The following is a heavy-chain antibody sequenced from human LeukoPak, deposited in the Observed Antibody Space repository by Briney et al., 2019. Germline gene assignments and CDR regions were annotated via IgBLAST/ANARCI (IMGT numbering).Heavy chain of an antibody. CDR1: GGSISSGDYY. CDR3: ARAGIYCSSTSCYGDLFDY. CDR2: IYYSGST. J-gene: IGHJ4*02. Sequence: SQTLSLTCTVSGGSISSGDYYWSWIRQPPGKGLEWIGYIYYSGSTYYNPSLKSRVTISVDTSKNQFSLKLSSVTAADTAVYYCARAGIYCSSTSCYGDLFDYWGQGTLVTVSS. V-gene: IGHV4-30-4*08. D-gene: IGHD2-2*01.